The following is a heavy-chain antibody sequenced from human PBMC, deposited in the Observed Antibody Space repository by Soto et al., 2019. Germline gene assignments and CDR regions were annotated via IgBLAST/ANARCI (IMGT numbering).Heavy chain of an antibody. V-gene: IGHV4-59*01. Sequence: SETLSLTCTVSGGSISSYYWSWIRQPPGKGLEWIGYIYYSGSTNYNPSLKSRVTISVDTSKNQFSLRLSSVTAADTAVYYCARGGQGKTAFDIWGQGTMVTVSS. CDR2: IYYSGST. CDR3: ARGGQGKTAFDI. CDR1: GGSISSYY. J-gene: IGHJ3*02.